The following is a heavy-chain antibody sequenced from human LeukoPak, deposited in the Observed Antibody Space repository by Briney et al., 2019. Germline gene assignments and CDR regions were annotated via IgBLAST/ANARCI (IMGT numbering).Heavy chain of an antibody. CDR2: IISSSSYI. CDR1: GFTFSSYS. Sequence: GGSLRLSCAASGFTFSSYSMNWVRQAPGKGLEWVSSIISSSSYIYYADSVKGRFTISRDNAKNSLYLQMNSLRAEDTAVYYCARVYSTIFGVVRNWFDPWGQGTLVTASS. V-gene: IGHV3-21*01. CDR3: ARVYSTIFGVVRNWFDP. J-gene: IGHJ5*02. D-gene: IGHD3-3*01.